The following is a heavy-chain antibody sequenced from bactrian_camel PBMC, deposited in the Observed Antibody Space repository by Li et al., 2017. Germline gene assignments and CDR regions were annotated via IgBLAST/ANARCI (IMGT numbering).Heavy chain of an antibody. CDR2: IWPDGSRT. V-gene: IGHV3-2*01. Sequence: LVASGGGLVQPRGSLRLSCAASGFIFKAYYMIWVHQAPGKGLEWVASIWPDGSRTDYRDSVQGRFTISKDNAKNTLYLQMNSLKPEDTAMYHCAADRANDYACMAGNWDGDQNFGYWGQGTQVTVS. CDR1: GFIFKAYY. D-gene: IGHD7*01. J-gene: IGHJ6*01. CDR3: AADRANDYACMAGNWDGDQNFGY.